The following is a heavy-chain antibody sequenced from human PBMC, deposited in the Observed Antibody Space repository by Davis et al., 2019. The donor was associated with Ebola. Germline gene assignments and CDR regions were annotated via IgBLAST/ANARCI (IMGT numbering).Heavy chain of an antibody. D-gene: IGHD4-11*01. V-gene: IGHV4-30-2*01. CDR2: IYHSGST. CDR1: GGSISSGGYS. J-gene: IGHJ5*02. Sequence: SETLSLTCAVSGGSISSGGYSGSWIRQPPGKGLEWIGYIYHSGSTYYNPSLKSRVTISVDRSKNQFSLKLSSVTAADTAVYYCASTMTTVTTGWFDPWGQGTLVTVSS. CDR3: ASTMTTVTTGWFDP.